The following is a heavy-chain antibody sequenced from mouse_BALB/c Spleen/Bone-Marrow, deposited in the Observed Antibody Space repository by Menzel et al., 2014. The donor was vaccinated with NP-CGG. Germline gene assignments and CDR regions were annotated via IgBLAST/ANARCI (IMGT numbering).Heavy chain of an antibody. CDR2: IDPYNGGT. Sequence: EVKLMESGPELVKPGASVKVSCKASGYSFTDYNMYWVKQSHGKSLEWIGCIDPYNGGTSYNQKFKGKATLTVDKSSSTAFMHLNSLTSEDSAVYYCARLGGYYLYYAMDYWGQGTSVTVSS. CDR3: ARLGGYYLYYAMDY. D-gene: IGHD2-3*01. V-gene: IGHV1S135*01. J-gene: IGHJ4*01. CDR1: GYSFTDYN.